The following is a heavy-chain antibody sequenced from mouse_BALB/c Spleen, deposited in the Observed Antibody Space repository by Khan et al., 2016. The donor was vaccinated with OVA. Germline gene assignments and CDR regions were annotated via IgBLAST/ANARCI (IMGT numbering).Heavy chain of an antibody. CDR3: AGVGAAYDRDDGGAMEY. CDR2: INTHSGVP. CDR1: GYTFTTAG. V-gene: IGHV9-4*02. J-gene: IGHJ4*01. Sequence: QIQLVQSGPELKKPGETVRISCKASGYTFTTAGIQWVQKMPGKGLKWIGWINTHSGVPKYAEDFKGRFTFSLEISVNTAYLQITNLKNEDTATDYCAGVGAAYDRDDGGAMEYWGQGTSVTVSS. D-gene: IGHD2-14*01.